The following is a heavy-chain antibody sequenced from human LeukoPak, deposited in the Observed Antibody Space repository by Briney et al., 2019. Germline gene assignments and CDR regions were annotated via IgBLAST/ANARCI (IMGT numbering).Heavy chain of an antibody. CDR1: GFSFSSLA. CDR2: ISYDGNNQ. Sequence: GGSLRRSCAVSGFSFSSLAMHWVRQAPGKGLEWVAFISYDGNNQYYADSVKGRFTISRDNSKNTLYLQMNNLRAEDTAIYYCARVGSRYCSGANCYDGFWGQGTLVSVSS. V-gene: IGHV3-30-3*01. J-gene: IGHJ4*02. D-gene: IGHD2-15*01. CDR3: ARVGSRYCSGANCYDGF.